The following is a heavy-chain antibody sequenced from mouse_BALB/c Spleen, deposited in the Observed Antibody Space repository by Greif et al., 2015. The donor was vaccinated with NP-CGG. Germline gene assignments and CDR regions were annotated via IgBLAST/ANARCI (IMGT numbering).Heavy chain of an antibody. Sequence: EVKLQESGPGLVKPSQSLSLTCTVTGYSITSDYAWNWIRQFPGNKLEWMGYISYSGSTSYNPSLKSRISITRDTSKNQFFLQLNSVTTEDTATYYCARKDYDWYFDVWGAGTTVTVSS. J-gene: IGHJ1*01. CDR3: ARKDYDWYFDV. CDR1: GYSITSDYA. D-gene: IGHD2-4*01. CDR2: ISYSGST. V-gene: IGHV3-2*02.